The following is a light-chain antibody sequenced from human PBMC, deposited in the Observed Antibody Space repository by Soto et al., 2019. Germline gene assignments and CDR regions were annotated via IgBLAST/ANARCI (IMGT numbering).Light chain of an antibody. CDR3: QQYETYWT. CDR2: KAS. J-gene: IGKJ1*01. V-gene: IGKV1-5*03. Sequence: DIQVTQSPSTLSASVGDTVPVTCRASQSISDWLAWLQQKPGQAPKLLIYKASTLETGVPSRFSGSGFGTEFTLTISSLKPDDFATYYCQQYETYWTFGQGTKVDIK. CDR1: QSISDW.